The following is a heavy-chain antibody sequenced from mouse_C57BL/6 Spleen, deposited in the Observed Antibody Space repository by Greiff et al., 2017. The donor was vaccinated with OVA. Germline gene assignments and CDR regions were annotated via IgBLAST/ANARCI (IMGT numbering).Heavy chain of an antibody. D-gene: IGHD2-1*01. Sequence: EVKLMESGGGLVQSGRSLRLSCATSGFTFSDFYMEWVRQAPGTGLAWIAASRNKANDYTTEYSASVKGRFIVSRDTSQSILYLQMNALRAEDTAIYYCARDAWGLLGPMDYWGQGTSVTVSS. J-gene: IGHJ4*01. V-gene: IGHV7-1*01. CDR2: SRNKANDYTT. CDR1: GFTFSDFY. CDR3: ARDAWGLLGPMDY.